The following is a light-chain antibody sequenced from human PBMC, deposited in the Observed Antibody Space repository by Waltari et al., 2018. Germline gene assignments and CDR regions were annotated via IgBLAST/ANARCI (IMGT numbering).Light chain of an antibody. CDR1: QSILYSSNSKNY. CDR2: WAS. V-gene: IGKV4-1*01. J-gene: IGKJ1*01. CDR3: QQYNNWPRT. Sequence: DIVMTQSPDSLAVSLGERATINCKSSQSILYSSNSKNYLAWYQQKPGQPPKLLIYWASTRESGVPGRFSGSGSGTDFTLTISSLQSEDFAVYYCQQYNNWPRTFGQGTKVEIK.